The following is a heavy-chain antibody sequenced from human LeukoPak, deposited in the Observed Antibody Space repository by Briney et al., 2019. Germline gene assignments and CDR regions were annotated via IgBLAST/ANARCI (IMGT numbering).Heavy chain of an antibody. CDR1: GYTYTNYG. CDR2: VTSYNGHT. J-gene: IGHJ5*02. Sequence: ASVTDSCKASGYTYTNYGISCERQAPGQELEWMGCVTSYNGHTNYEQKFQGRVTMSADTYTSTAYMELRSLRFDDTAIYYCAKDWRILTGRNCFDPWGQGTLVTVSS. D-gene: IGHD3-9*01. CDR3: AKDWRILTGRNCFDP. V-gene: IGHV1-18*01.